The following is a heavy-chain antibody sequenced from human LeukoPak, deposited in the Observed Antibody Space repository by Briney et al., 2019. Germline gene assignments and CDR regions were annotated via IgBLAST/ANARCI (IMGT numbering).Heavy chain of an antibody. CDR2: ISGSGAST. D-gene: IGHD3-10*01. V-gene: IGHV3-23*01. J-gene: IGHJ4*02. CDR1: GLTFSTYA. CDR3: AKDRGWFGGSLANFDS. Sequence: GGSLRLSCAASGLTFSTYAMSWVRQAPGKGLEWVSAISGSGASTYYADSVKGRFTISRDNSKNTLYVQMNSLRAEDTAVYYCAKDRGWFGGSLANFDSWGQGTLVTVSS.